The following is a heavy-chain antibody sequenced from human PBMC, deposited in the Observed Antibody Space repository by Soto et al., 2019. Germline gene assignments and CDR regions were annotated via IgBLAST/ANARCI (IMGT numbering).Heavy chain of an antibody. Sequence: GASVKVSCKASGYSFSAHYMHWVRQAPGQGLEWMGWINSKSGDTKCARDFQGRVTMTRDTSINTAYMELRSQTSDDTAIYYCARGTGSSWFDLWGQGTLVTVSS. CDR3: ARGTGSSWFDL. CDR2: INSKSGDT. J-gene: IGHJ5*01. V-gene: IGHV1-2*02. D-gene: IGHD3-10*01. CDR1: GYSFSAHY.